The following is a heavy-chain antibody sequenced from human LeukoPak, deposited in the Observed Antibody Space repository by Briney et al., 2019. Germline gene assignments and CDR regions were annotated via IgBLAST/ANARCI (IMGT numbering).Heavy chain of an antibody. D-gene: IGHD6-13*01. CDR3: AREAGPDAFDI. CDR2: MNPNSGNT. J-gene: IGHJ3*02. CDR1: GYTFTSYD. Sequence: ASVKVSCKASGYTFTSYDINWVRQATGQGLEWMGWMNPNSGNTGYAQKFQGGVTITRNTSISTAYMELSSLRSEDTAVYYCAREAGPDAFDIWGQGTMVTVSS. V-gene: IGHV1-8*03.